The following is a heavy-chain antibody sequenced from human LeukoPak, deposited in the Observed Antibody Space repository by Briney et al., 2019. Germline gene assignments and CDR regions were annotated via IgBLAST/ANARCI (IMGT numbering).Heavy chain of an antibody. CDR3: AKGSSKYGDYINYYGMDV. J-gene: IGHJ6*02. CDR1: GFTFSSYG. D-gene: IGHD4-17*01. Sequence: GGSLRLSCAASGFTFSSYGMHWARQAPGKGLEWVAFIRYDGSNKYYADSAKGRFTISRDNSKNTLYLQMNSLRAEDTAVYYCAKGSSKYGDYINYYGMDVWGQGTTVTVSS. V-gene: IGHV3-30*02. CDR2: IRYDGSNK.